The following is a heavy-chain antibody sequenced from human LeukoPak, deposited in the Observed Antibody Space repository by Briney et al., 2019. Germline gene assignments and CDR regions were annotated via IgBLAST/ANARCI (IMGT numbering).Heavy chain of an antibody. D-gene: IGHD6-19*01. Sequence: SQTLSLTCAISGDSVSRNSAAWNCIRQSPSRGLEWLGRTYYRSKWYNDYAVSVKSRITINPDTSKNQFSLQLNSVTPEDTAVYYCAREEKSSGWIGRWGQGTLVTVSS. CDR3: AREEKSSGWIGR. J-gene: IGHJ4*02. V-gene: IGHV6-1*01. CDR2: TYYRSKWYN. CDR1: GDSVSRNSAA.